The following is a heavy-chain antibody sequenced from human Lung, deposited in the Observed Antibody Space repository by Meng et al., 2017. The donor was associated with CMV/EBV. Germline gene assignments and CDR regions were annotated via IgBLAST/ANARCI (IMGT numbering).Heavy chain of an antibody. CDR2: IFYNGST. CDR3: VREILAPINYYFDS. CDR1: GVSIRSADYY. Sequence: SGVSIRSADYYWSWIRQPPGKGLEWVGYIFYNGSTSYNPSLKSRLSISMDTSKNQFSLKLRSLTAADTAIYYCVREILAPINYYFDSWGQGTLVIVSS. V-gene: IGHV4-30-4*01. J-gene: IGHJ4*02. D-gene: IGHD3-10*01.